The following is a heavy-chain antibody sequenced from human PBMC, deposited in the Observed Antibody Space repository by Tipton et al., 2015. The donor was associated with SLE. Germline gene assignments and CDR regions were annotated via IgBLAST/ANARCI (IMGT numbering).Heavy chain of an antibody. V-gene: IGHV4-31*03. Sequence: LRLSCTVSGASISSGTYYWSWIRQHPGKGLEWIGYIYYTGSTYYNPSLKSRATISVDTSKNQFSLNLTSVTAADTAVYYCVRELDTFEIWGPGTMVTVSS. CDR3: VRELDTFEI. CDR1: GASISSGTYY. CDR2: IYYTGST. J-gene: IGHJ3*02.